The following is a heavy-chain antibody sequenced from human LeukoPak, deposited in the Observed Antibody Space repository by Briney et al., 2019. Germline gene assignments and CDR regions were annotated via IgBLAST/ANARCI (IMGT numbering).Heavy chain of an antibody. CDR2: YDPEDGET. CDR1: GYTLTELS. CDR3: ATDRGRGHSSSSRDYYHYMDV. Sequence: ASVKVSCKVSGYTLTELSMHWVRQAPGKGLEWMGAYDPEDGETIYAQKFQGRVTMTEDTSTDTAYMELSSLRSEDTAVYYCATDRGRGHSSSSRDYYHYMDVWGKGTTVTVSS. D-gene: IGHD6-6*01. V-gene: IGHV1-24*01. J-gene: IGHJ6*03.